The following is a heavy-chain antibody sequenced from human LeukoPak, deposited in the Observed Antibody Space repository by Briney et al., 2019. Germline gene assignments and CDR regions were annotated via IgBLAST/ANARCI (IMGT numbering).Heavy chain of an antibody. CDR3: ARGYRYVVY. CDR2: INQDGSGK. D-gene: IGHD6-13*01. V-gene: IGHV3-7*03. CDR1: GFTFSTYW. Sequence: GGSLRLSCAASGFTFSTYWMSWVRQAPEKGLEWVANINQDGSGKDYVDSLKGRFTISRDNTKNSLYLQMNSLRAEDTAVYYCARGYRYVVYWGQGTLVTVSS. J-gene: IGHJ4*02.